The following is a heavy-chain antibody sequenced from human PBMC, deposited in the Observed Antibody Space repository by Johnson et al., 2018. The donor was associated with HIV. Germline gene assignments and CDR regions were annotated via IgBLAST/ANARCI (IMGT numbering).Heavy chain of an antibody. CDR2: IYSGGST. CDR1: GFTVSSNY. Sequence: MQLVESGGGLIQPGGSLRLSCAASGFTVSSNYMSWVRQAPGKGLEWVSVIYSGGSTYYADSVKGRFTISRDNSKNTLYLQMNSLRAEDTAVYYCARGWGLTPDVFEVWGQGTMVTVSS. D-gene: IGHD1-26*01. V-gene: IGHV3-53*01. J-gene: IGHJ3*01. CDR3: ARGWGLTPDVFEV.